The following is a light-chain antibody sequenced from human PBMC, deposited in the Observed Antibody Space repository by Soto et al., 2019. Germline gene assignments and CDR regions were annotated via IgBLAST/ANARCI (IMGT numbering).Light chain of an antibody. V-gene: IGLV2-14*01. J-gene: IGLJ2*01. CDR1: SSDVGGYNY. CDR3: NSYTASSSPVL. Sequence: QSALTQPASVSGSPGQSIAISCTGTSSDVGGYNYVSWYQQHPGKAPKLIIYDVSDRPSAVSHRFSGCKSGNTPSLTISGLQAEDEADDYCNSYTASSSPVLFGGGTQVTVL. CDR2: DVS.